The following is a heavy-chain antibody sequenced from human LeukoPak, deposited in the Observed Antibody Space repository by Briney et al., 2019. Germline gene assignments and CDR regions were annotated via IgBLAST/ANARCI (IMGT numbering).Heavy chain of an antibody. J-gene: IGHJ4*02. CDR1: GGSISSGSYY. D-gene: IGHD6-19*01. V-gene: IGHV4-61*02. CDR3: ARRRRSGWYGRDY. CDR2: IYTSGST. Sequence: SSETLSLTCTVSGGSISSGSYYWSWIRQPAGKGLEWIGRIYTSGSTNYNPSLKSRVTISVDTSKNQFSLKLSSVTAADTAVYYCARRRRSGWYGRDYWGQGTLVTVSS.